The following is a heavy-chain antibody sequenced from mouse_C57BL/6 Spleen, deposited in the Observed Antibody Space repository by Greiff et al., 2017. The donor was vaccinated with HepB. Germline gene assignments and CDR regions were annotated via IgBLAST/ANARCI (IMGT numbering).Heavy chain of an antibody. V-gene: IGHV5-9-1*02. CDR3: TRDDYGYDYFDY. Sequence: EVKLMESGEGLVKPGGSLKLSCAASGFTFSSYAMSWVRQTPEKRLEWVAYISSGGDYIYYADTVKGRFTISRDNARNTLYLQMSSLKSEDTAMYYCTRDDYGYDYFDYWGQGTTLTVSS. D-gene: IGHD2-2*01. CDR2: ISSGGDYI. J-gene: IGHJ2*01. CDR1: GFTFSSYA.